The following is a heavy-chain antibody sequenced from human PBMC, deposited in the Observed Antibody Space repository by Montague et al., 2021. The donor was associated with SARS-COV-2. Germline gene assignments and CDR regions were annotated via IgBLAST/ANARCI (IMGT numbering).Heavy chain of an antibody. CDR3: VRAGGFHNRPPV. J-gene: IGHJ4*02. CDR1: GVSIMTTDC. Sequence: SETRSLTCAVSGVSIMTTDCWSWVRQPPGKGLEWIGEIYQGASTNYNPSLKSRVTMSVDRSKNQVSLELYSVTAADTALYYCVRAGGFHNRPPVWGQGALVIVSS. CDR2: IYQGAST. V-gene: IGHV4-4*02. D-gene: IGHD4-23*01.